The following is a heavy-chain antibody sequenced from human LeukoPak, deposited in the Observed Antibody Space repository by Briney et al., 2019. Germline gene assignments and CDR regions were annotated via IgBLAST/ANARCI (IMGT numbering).Heavy chain of an antibody. CDR2: IYDTGST. CDR1: GDSIRSNNYY. J-gene: IGHJ4*02. V-gene: IGHV4-39*01. Sequence: SETMSLTCTVSGDSIRSNNYYWGWIRQPPGKGLDWIGSIYDTGSTFYNPSLKSRVIISVDTSKNQFSLKLSSVTAADTAVYYCQSRFLEWLLDYWGQGTLVTVSS. D-gene: IGHD3-3*01. CDR3: QSRFLEWLLDY.